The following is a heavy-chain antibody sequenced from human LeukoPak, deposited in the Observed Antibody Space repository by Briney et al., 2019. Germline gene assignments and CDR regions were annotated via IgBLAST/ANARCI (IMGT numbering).Heavy chain of an antibody. CDR1: GGSISSGSYY. V-gene: IGHV4-61*02. CDR3: AREVDFGVVPNWFDP. D-gene: IGHD3-3*01. Sequence: SQTLSLTCTVSGGSISSGSYYWSWIRQPAGKGLEWIGRIYTSGSTNYSPSLKSRVTISVDTSKNQFSLKLSSVTAADTAVYYCAREVDFGVVPNWFDPWGLGTLVTVSS. CDR2: IYTSGST. J-gene: IGHJ5*02.